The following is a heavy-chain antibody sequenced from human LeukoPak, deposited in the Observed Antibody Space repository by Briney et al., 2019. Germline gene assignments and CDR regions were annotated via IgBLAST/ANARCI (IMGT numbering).Heavy chain of an antibody. CDR2: IYHSGST. V-gene: IGHV4-30-2*01. D-gene: IGHD6-19*01. Sequence: SETLSLTCAVSGGSISSGGYSWSWIRQPPGKGLEWIGYIYHSGSTYYNPSLKSRVTISVDRSKNQFSLKLSSVTAADTAVYFCAKYGNSGWVIDNWGQGTLVTVSS. CDR1: GGSISSGGYS. J-gene: IGHJ4*02. CDR3: AKYGNSGWVIDN.